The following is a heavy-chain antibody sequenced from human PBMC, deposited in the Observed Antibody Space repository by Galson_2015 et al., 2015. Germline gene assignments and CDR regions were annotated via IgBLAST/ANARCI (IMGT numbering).Heavy chain of an antibody. CDR2: IRGSGSYK. Sequence: ALRLSCAASGFTLSTYSMNWVRQAPGKGLEWVSYIRGSGSYKYYADSVKGRFTISRDNSKNTLYLQMNSLRPEDTAVYYCARVGGDIAARTWGYFDYWGQGSLVTVSS. V-gene: IGHV3-21*05. CDR1: GFTLSTYS. CDR3: ARVGGDIAARTWGYFDY. J-gene: IGHJ4*02. D-gene: IGHD6-6*01.